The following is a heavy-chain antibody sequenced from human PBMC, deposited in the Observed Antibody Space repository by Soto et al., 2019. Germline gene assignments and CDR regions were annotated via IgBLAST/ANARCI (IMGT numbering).Heavy chain of an antibody. CDR1: GLTFTNAW. Sequence: VQLVESGGGLVKPGGSLRLSCTVSGLTFTNAWMTWVRQAPGKGLEWVARIKSHTDGGTTDNAAPLQGRFTISRDDSRNTLFLQMNSLKTEDTAVYFCATAPGYWASAPLDYWGQGTLVTVSS. CDR3: ATAPGYWASAPLDY. V-gene: IGHV3-15*07. CDR2: IKSHTDGGTT. D-gene: IGHD6-25*01. J-gene: IGHJ4*02.